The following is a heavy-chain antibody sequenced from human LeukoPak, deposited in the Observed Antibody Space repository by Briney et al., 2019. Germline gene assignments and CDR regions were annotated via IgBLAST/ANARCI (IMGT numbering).Heavy chain of an antibody. CDR2: INPNSGGT. J-gene: IGHJ4*02. CDR1: GYTFTGYY. D-gene: IGHD6-13*01. CDR3: ARDLAYSSSLDY. V-gene: IGHV1-2*02. Sequence: GASVKVSCKASGYTFTGYYMHWVRQAPGQGLEWMGWINPNSGGTNYALKFQGRVTMTRDTSISTAYMELSRLRSDDTAVYYCARDLAYSSSLDYWGQGTLVSVSS.